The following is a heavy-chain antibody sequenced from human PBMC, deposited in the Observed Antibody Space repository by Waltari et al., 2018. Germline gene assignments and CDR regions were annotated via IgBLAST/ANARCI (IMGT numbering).Heavy chain of an antibody. D-gene: IGHD6-25*01. CDR1: GFTFSSYG. CDR2: ISYDGSNQ. J-gene: IGHJ4*02. Sequence: QVQLVESGGGVVQPGRCLRRACAASGFTFSSYGMHWVRQAPGKGLEWVAVISYDGSNQYYADAVKGRFTISRDNSKNTLYLQMNSLRAEDTAVYYCAANSGFDYWGQGTLVTVSS. V-gene: IGHV3-30*03. CDR3: AANSGFDY.